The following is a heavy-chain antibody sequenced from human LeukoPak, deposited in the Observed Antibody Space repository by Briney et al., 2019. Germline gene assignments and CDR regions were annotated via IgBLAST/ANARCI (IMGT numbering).Heavy chain of an antibody. Sequence: AGGSLRLSCAASGFTFSSYGMHWVRQAPGKGLEWVVVISYDGSNKYYADSVKGRFTISRDNSKNTLYLQMNSLRAEDTAVYYCAKDQGSSWYSGWFDPWGQGTLVTVSS. CDR2: ISYDGSNK. V-gene: IGHV3-30*18. D-gene: IGHD6-13*01. J-gene: IGHJ5*02. CDR1: GFTFSSYG. CDR3: AKDQGSSWYSGWFDP.